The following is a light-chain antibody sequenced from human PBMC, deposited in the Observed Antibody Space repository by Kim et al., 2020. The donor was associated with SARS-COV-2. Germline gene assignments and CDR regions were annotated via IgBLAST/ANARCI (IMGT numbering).Light chain of an antibody. CDR2: DNT. CDR3: QSYDSSLSGYV. Sequence: RVPLSGPGGRSIIGAGFDVHWYQKRPGTAPKLLIFDNTNRPSGVPDRFSGSKSGTAASLAITGLQAEDEADYYCQSYDSSLSGYVFGTGTKVTVL. CDR1: RSIIGAGFD. V-gene: IGLV1-40*01. J-gene: IGLJ1*01.